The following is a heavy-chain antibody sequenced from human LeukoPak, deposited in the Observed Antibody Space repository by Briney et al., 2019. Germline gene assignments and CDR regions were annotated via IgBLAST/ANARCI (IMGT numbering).Heavy chain of an antibody. V-gene: IGHV3-49*04. CDR3: TRTIEGTF. CDR1: GFNFNTYW. J-gene: IGHJ3*01. D-gene: IGHD1-1*01. CDR2: IRSKAYGGTT. Sequence: GSLRLSCAASGFNFNTYWMSWVRQAPGKGLEWVSFIRSKAYGGTTEYAASVKGRFTISRDDSKSIAYLQMNSLKTEDTAVYYCTRTIEGTFWGQGTMVTVSS.